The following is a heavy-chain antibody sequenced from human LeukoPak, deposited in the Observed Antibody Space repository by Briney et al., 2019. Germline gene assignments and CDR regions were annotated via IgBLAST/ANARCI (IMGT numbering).Heavy chain of an antibody. CDR3: ASARSYYYYYMDV. CDR2: INHSGST. CDR1: GGSFSGYY. Sequence: SETLYLTCAVYGGSFSGYYWSWIRQPPGKGLEWIGEINHSGSTNYNPSLKSRVTISVDTSKNQFSLKLSSVTAADTAVYYCASARSYYYYYMDVWGKGTTVTVSS. V-gene: IGHV4-34*01. J-gene: IGHJ6*03. D-gene: IGHD1-1*01.